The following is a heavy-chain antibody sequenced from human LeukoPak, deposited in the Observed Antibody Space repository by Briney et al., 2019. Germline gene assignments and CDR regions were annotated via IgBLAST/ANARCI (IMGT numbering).Heavy chain of an antibody. CDR3: AVWFGESHFDY. CDR2: IYYSGST. V-gene: IGHV4-31*03. D-gene: IGHD3-10*01. J-gene: IGHJ4*02. Sequence: PSETLSLTCTVSGGSISSGGYYWSWIRQHPGKGLEWIGYIYYSGSTYYNQSLKSRVTISVDTSKNQFSLKLSSVTAADTAVYYCAVWFGESHFDYWGQGTLVTVSS. CDR1: GGSISSGGYY.